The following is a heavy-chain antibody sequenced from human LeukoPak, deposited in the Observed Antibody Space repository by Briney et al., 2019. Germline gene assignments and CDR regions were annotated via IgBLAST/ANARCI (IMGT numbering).Heavy chain of an antibody. Sequence: PGESLRLSCAASGFTVSSNYMNWVRQAPGKGLEWVSVIYGDGNTYYTDSVKGRFTISRDNSKNTVLLQMNSLRAEDTAVYYCARASFYYDSRALDPWGQGALVTVSS. CDR1: GFTVSSNY. CDR2: IYGDGNT. V-gene: IGHV3-53*01. D-gene: IGHD3-22*01. J-gene: IGHJ5*02. CDR3: ARASFYYDSRALDP.